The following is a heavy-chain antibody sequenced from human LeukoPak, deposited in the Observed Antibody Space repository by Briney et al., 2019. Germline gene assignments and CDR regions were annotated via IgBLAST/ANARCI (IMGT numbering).Heavy chain of an antibody. CDR2: ISGSGGST. J-gene: IGHJ4*02. V-gene: IGHV3-23*01. D-gene: IGHD3-10*01. Sequence: PGRSLRLSCAASGFTFSSYAMHWVRQAPGKGLEWVSAISGSGGSTYYADSVKGRFTISRDNSKNTLYLQMNSLRAEDTAVYYCAKDRVRKWDYYGSGSPDYWGQGTLVTVSS. CDR1: GFTFSSYA. CDR3: AKDRVRKWDYYGSGSPDY.